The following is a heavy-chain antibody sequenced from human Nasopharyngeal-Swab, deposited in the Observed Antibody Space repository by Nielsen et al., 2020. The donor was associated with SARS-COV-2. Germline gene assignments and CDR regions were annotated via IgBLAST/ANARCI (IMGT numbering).Heavy chain of an antibody. Sequence: GESLKISCEVSGFSVSYNYMSWVRQAPGKGLEWVAVIYSRGETHYTDSVRGRFTISRDNAKNSLYLQMNSLRAEDTAVYYCASDFHLRQVGTIDYWGQGTLVTVSS. V-gene: IGHV3-53*01. CDR3: ASDFHLRQVGTIDY. J-gene: IGHJ4*02. D-gene: IGHD4-17*01. CDR2: IYSRGET. CDR1: GFSVSYNY.